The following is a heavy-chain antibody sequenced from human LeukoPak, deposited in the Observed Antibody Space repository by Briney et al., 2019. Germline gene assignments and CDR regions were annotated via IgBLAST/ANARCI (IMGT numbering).Heavy chain of an antibody. D-gene: IGHD6-19*01. Sequence: GGSLRLSCAASGFTFSDYYMSWIRQAPGRGLEWVSYISSTSSYINYADSVKGRFTISRDNAKNSLFLQMNSLRAEDTAVYYCARVSQWLVPYWGQGTLVTVSS. CDR1: GFTFSDYY. J-gene: IGHJ4*02. V-gene: IGHV3-11*05. CDR3: ARVSQWLVPY. CDR2: ISSTSSYI.